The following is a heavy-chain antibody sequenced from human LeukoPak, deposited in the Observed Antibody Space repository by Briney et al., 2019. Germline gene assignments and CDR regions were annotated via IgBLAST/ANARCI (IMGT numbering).Heavy chain of an antibody. CDR3: ARGGYCTNGVCPKPYFDY. CDR2: IWYDGSNK. CDR1: GFTFSSYG. V-gene: IGHV3-33*01. J-gene: IGHJ4*02. Sequence: GRSLRLSCAASGFTFSSYGMHWVRQAPGKGLEWVAVIWYDGSNKYYADSVKGRFTISRDNSKNTLYLQMNSLRAEDTAVYYCARGGYCTNGVCPKPYFDYWGQGTLVTVSS. D-gene: IGHD2-8*01.